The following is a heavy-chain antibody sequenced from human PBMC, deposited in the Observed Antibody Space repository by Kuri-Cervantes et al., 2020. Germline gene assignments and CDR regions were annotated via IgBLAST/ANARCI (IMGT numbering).Heavy chain of an antibody. J-gene: IGHJ2*01. Sequence: ASVKVSCKASGYTFTSYGISWVRQAPGQGLEWMGWISAYNGNTNYAQKLQGRVTMTTDTSTSTAYMELRSLRPDDTAVYYCARDPSDTNFYDYIWGSSQEDWYFDLWGRGTLVTVSS. CDR2: ISAYNGNT. CDR1: GYTFTSYG. V-gene: IGHV1-18*01. D-gene: IGHD3-16*01. CDR3: ARDPSDTNFYDYIWGSSQEDWYFDL.